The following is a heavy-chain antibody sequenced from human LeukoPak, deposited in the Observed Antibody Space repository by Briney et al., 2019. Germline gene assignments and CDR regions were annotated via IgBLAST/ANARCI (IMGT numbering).Heavy chain of an antibody. CDR2: IRYDGSNK. V-gene: IGHV3-30*02. J-gene: IGHJ4*02. Sequence: GGSLRLSCAASGFTFSSYGMHWVRQAPGKGLEWVAFIRYDGSNKYYADSVKGRFTISRDNSKNTLYLQMISLRAEDTAVYYCAKDGDWTTTGYFDYWGQGTLVTVSS. CDR1: GFTFSSYG. CDR3: AKDGDWTTTGYFDY. D-gene: IGHD2-21*02.